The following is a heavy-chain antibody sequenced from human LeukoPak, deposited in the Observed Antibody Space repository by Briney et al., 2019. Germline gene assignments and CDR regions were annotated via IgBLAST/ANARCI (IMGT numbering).Heavy chain of an antibody. V-gene: IGHV3-21*01. J-gene: IGHJ3*02. CDR3: AREVAVTEAFDI. D-gene: IGHD2-15*01. CDR2: ISSSSSYI. CDR1: GFTFSSYS. Sequence: GGSLRLSCAASGFTFSSYSMNWVRQAPGKGLEWVSSISSSSSYIYYADSVKGRFTISRDNANNSLYLQMNSLRAEDTAVYYCAREVAVTEAFDIWGQGTMVTVSS.